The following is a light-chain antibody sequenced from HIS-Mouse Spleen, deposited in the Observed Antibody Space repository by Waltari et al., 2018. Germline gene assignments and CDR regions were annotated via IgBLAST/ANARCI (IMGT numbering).Light chain of an antibody. J-gene: IGLJ2*01. CDR3: QAWDSSTDVV. Sequence: SYELTQPPSVSVSPGQTASITCPGDQLGDKYACWYQQKPGQSPVLLIYQDSKRPSGVPERFSGSNSGNTATLTISGTQAMDEADYYCQAWDSSTDVVFGGGTKLTVL. V-gene: IGLV3-1*01. CDR1: QLGDKY. CDR2: QDS.